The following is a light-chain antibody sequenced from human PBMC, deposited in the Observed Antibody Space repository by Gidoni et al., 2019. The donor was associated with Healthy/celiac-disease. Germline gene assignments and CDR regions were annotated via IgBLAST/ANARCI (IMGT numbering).Light chain of an antibody. Sequence: DIQTIQSPSSLSASVGDRVTITCQASQDISNYLNWYQQKPGKAPKLLIYDASNLETGVPSRFSGSGSGTDFTFTISSLQPEDIATYYCQQYDNPPLTFGGGTKVEIK. CDR3: QQYDNPPLT. CDR1: QDISNY. V-gene: IGKV1-33*01. CDR2: DAS. J-gene: IGKJ4*01.